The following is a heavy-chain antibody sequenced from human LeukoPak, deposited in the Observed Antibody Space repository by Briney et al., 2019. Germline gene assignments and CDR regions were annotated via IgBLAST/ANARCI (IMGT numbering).Heavy chain of an antibody. V-gene: IGHV3-11*01. Sequence: GGTLRLSCAVSGFTFSDYYMSWIRQAPGKGLEWVSYISSGGSTISHADSVKGRFTISRDNAENSLYLQMNSLRAEDTAVYYCARRAAAGRRFDYWGQGTLVTVSS. J-gene: IGHJ4*02. CDR3: ARRAAAGRRFDY. D-gene: IGHD6-13*01. CDR2: ISSGGSTI. CDR1: GFTFSDYY.